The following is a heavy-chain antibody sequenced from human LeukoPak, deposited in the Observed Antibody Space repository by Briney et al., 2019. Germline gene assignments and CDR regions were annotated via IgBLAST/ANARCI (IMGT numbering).Heavy chain of an antibody. CDR1: GYTFIGYY. CDR3: ARNWDAFDI. CDR2: IYPNSGGT. V-gene: IGHV1-2*06. J-gene: IGHJ3*02. Sequence: ASVKVSCKTSGYTFIGYYIHWVRQAPGQGLEWMGRIYPNSGGTNYAQKFQGRVTMTRDTSISTAYMELSRLRPDDTAVYYCARNWDAFDIWGQGTMVTVSS.